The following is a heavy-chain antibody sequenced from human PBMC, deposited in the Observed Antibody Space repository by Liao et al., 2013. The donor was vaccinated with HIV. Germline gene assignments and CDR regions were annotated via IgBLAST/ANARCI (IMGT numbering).Heavy chain of an antibody. J-gene: IGHJ4*02. CDR2: VYYDGST. D-gene: IGHD6-19*01. CDR1: GDSIRSPIYH. V-gene: IGHV4-39*07. Sequence: QLQLQESGPGLVKPSETLSLTCSVSGDSIRSPIYHWGWVRQPPGKGLEWMGSVYYDGSTYYNPSLKSRVTMSLDTSKSQYSLKLSSVTAADTAVYYCARDGGHWLIDCWGQGTLVTVSS. CDR3: ARDGGHWLIDC.